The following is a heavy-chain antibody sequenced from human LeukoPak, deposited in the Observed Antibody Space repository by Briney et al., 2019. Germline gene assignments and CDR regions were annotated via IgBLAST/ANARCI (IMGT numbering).Heavy chain of an antibody. J-gene: IGHJ4*02. Sequence: SGTLSLTCAVSGGSISSSNWWSWVRRPPGKGLEWIGEIYHSGSTNYNPSLKSRVTISVDKSKNQFSLKLSSVTAADTAVYYCATIIAGDSSSWYGEDFDYWGQGTLVTVSS. V-gene: IGHV4-4*02. D-gene: IGHD6-13*01. CDR2: IYHSGST. CDR3: ATIIAGDSSSWYGEDFDY. CDR1: GGSISSSNW.